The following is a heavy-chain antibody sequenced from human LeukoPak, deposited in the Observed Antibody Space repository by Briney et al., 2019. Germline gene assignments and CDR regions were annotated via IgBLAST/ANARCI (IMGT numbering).Heavy chain of an antibody. CDR1: GGSINSYY. V-gene: IGHV4-59*12. D-gene: IGHD6-19*01. J-gene: IGHJ4*02. Sequence: SETLSLTCTVSGGSINSYYWSWIRQPPGKGLEWIGSIYYSGSTNYNPSLKSRVTISVDTSKNQFSLKLSSVTAADTAVYYCARDGIAVAGTSFDYWGQGTLVTVSS. CDR3: ARDGIAVAGTSFDY. CDR2: IYYSGST.